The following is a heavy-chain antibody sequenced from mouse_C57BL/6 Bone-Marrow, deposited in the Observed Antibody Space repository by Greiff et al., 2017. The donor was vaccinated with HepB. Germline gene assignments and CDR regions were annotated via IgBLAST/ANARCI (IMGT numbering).Heavy chain of an antibody. CDR3: AKLGGGKLGRGFDY. Sequence: QVQLQQPGAELVKPGASVKLSCKASGYTFTSYWMHWVKQRPGQGLEWIGMIHPNSGSTNYNEKFKSKATLTVDKSSSTAYMQLSSLTSEDSAVYYCAKLGGGKLGRGFDYWGQGTTLTVSS. D-gene: IGHD4-1*01. J-gene: IGHJ2*01. V-gene: IGHV1-64*01. CDR2: IHPNSGST. CDR1: GYTFTSYW.